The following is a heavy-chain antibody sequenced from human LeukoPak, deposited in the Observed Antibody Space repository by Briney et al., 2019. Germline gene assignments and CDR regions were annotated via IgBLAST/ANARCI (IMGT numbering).Heavy chain of an antibody. Sequence: PSETLSLTCTVSGGSISSYYWSWIRQPAGKGLEWIGRIYTSGSTNYNPSLKSRVTMSVDTSKNQFSLKLSSVTAADTAVYYCARGAYCGGDCLYYFDYWGQGTLVTVSS. D-gene: IGHD2-21*01. CDR1: GGSISSYY. CDR3: ARGAYCGGDCLYYFDY. J-gene: IGHJ4*02. V-gene: IGHV4-4*07. CDR2: IYTSGST.